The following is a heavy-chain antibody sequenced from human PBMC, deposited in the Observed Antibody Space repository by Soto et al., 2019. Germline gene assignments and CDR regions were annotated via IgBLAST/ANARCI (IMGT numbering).Heavy chain of an antibody. V-gene: IGHV4-59*01. CDR1: GGSISDFY. Sequence: QVQLQESGPGLVKPSETLSLTCTVSGGSISDFYWSWIRQPPGKALEWIGYGYMYYSGSTYYNPSLEGRVFISVDPSNNQFSLRLSSVTAADTAVYYCARGSLSTVTANAFDVWGPGAPVTVSS. CDR3: ARGSLSTVTANAFDV. D-gene: IGHD2-21*02. CDR2: MYYSGST. J-gene: IGHJ3*01.